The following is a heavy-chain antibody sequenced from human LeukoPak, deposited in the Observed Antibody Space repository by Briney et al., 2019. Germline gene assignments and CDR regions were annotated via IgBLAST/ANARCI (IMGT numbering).Heavy chain of an antibody. J-gene: IGHJ4*02. CDR2: IYSGGNT. D-gene: IGHD1-26*01. CDR3: ARVVSGIEAAATFDK. V-gene: IGHV3-53*01. CDR1: GFTVSSNY. Sequence: GGSLRLSCAASGFTVSSNYVTWVRQPPGKGLEWVSVIYSGGNTYYGASVKGRFTMSRDNSKNVVYLQMNSLRVEDTAVYYCARVVSGIEAAATFDKWGQGTLVTVSS.